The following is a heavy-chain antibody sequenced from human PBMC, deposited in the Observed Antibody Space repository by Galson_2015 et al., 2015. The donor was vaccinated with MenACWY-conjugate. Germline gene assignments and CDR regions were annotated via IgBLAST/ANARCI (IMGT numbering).Heavy chain of an antibody. J-gene: IGHJ4*02. CDR2: ISSSSGYI. V-gene: IGHV3-21*01. CDR3: ARGTVTSSFDY. Sequence: SLRLSCAASGFIFSSYSMNWVRQAPGKGLEWVSSISSSSGYIYYGDSLKGRFTISRDNAKNSLYLQMSSLRAEDTAVYYCARGTVTSSFDYWGQGTPVTVSS. CDR1: GFIFSSYS. D-gene: IGHD4-11*01.